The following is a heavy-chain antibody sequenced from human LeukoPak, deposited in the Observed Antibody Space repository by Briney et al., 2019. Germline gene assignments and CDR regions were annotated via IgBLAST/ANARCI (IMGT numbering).Heavy chain of an antibody. CDR3: AISQITMIVVVITEHFQH. D-gene: IGHD3-22*01. CDR1: GYTFTGYY. J-gene: IGHJ1*01. CDR2: INPNSGGT. Sequence: ASVKVSCKASGYTFTGYYMHWVRQAPGQGLEWMGRINPNSGGTNYAQKFQGRVTMTRDTSISTAYMELSRLRSDDTAVYYCAISQITMIVVVITEHFQHWGQGTLVTVSS. V-gene: IGHV1-2*06.